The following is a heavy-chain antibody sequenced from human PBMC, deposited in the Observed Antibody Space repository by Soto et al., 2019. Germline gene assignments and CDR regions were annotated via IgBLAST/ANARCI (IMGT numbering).Heavy chain of an antibody. CDR1: GGSISSYY. Sequence: SETLSLTCTVSGGSISSYYWSWIRRPPGKGLEWIGYIYYSGSTNYNPSLKSRVTISVDTSKNQFSLKLSSVTAADTAVYYCARHASGYEAFDYWGQGTLVTVSS. D-gene: IGHD5-12*01. CDR2: IYYSGST. CDR3: ARHASGYEAFDY. V-gene: IGHV4-59*08. J-gene: IGHJ4*02.